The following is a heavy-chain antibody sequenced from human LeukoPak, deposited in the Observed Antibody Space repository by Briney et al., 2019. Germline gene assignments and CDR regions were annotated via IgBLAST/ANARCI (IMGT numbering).Heavy chain of an antibody. CDR1: GGSISSHY. V-gene: IGHV4-59*11. D-gene: IGHD3-22*01. CDR2: IYYTGST. J-gene: IGHJ5*01. CDR3: ARDRDSSGDLWFDT. Sequence: SETLSLTCTVSGGSISSHYWNWIRQPPGKGLEWIGFIYYTGSTHYNPSLKSRVTISVDTSKSQFSLNLTSVTAADTAVYYCARDRDSSGDLWFDTWGHGTLVTVSS.